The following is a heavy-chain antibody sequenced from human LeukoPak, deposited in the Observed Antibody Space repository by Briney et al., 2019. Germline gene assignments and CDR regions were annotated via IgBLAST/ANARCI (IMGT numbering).Heavy chain of an antibody. D-gene: IGHD3-10*01. V-gene: IGHV4-59*08. CDR3: ARTYYYGSGILTTFDP. CDR2: IYYSGST. Sequence: SETLSLTCTVSGGSISSYYWSWIRQPPGKGLEWIGYIYYSGSTNYNPSLKSRVTISVHTSKNQFSLKLSSVTAADTVVYYCARTYYYGSGILTTFDPWGQGTLVTVSS. J-gene: IGHJ5*02. CDR1: GGSISSYY.